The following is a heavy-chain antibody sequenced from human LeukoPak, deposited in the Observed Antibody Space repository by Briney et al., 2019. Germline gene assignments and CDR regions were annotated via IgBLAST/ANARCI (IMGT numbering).Heavy chain of an antibody. Sequence: GGSLRLSCAASGFTFSSYWMSWVRQAPGKGLEWVATIKPDGTEKYYVDSVKGRFTVSRDNAKNSLYLQMNSLRAEDTAVYYCARYFTAVASTPRLDYWGQGTLVTVSS. D-gene: IGHD6-19*01. CDR2: IKPDGTEK. V-gene: IGHV3-7*03. CDR3: ARYFTAVASTPRLDY. CDR1: GFTFSSYW. J-gene: IGHJ4*02.